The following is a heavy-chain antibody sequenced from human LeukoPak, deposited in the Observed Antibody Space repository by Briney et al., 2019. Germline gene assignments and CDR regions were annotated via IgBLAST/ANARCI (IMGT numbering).Heavy chain of an antibody. CDR1: GFTFSTYG. J-gene: IGHJ6*02. D-gene: IGHD4-17*01. CDR2: ISWNSGSI. V-gene: IGHV3-9*01. Sequence: GGSLRLSCAASGFTFSTYGMHWVRQAPGKGLEWVSGISWNSGSIGYADSVKGRFTISRDNAKNSLYLQMNSLRAEDTALYYRAKDIRDGDPYYYYSYGMDVWGQGTTVTVSS. CDR3: AKDIRDGDPYYYYSYGMDV.